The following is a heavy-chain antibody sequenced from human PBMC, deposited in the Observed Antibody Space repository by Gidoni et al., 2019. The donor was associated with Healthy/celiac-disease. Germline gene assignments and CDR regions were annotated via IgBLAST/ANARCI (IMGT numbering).Heavy chain of an antibody. CDR2: IGTAGDT. J-gene: IGHJ6*02. CDR1: GFTFSSYD. D-gene: IGHD1-20*01. Sequence: EVQLVESGGGLVQPGGSLRLSGAASGFTFSSYDLPWVRQAKGKGLEWVSAIGTAGDTYYPGSVKGRFTISRENAKNSLYLQMNSLRAGDTAVYYCARALQVTVTLGYYYYYYGMDVWGQGTTVTVSS. CDR3: ARALQVTVTLGYYYYYYGMDV. V-gene: IGHV3-13*01.